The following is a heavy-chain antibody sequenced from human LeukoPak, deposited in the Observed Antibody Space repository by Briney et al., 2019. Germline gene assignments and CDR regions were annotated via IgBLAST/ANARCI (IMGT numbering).Heavy chain of an antibody. J-gene: IGHJ4*02. CDR2: INHSGST. CDR1: GGSFSGYY. CDR3: GREREGSGGPVNSSGCHPLNY. D-gene: IGHD6-19*01. Sequence: SETLSLTCAVYGGSFSGYYWSWIRQPPGKGLEWIGEINHSGSTNYNPSRKSRVTISVDTSRNQFSLKLSSVTAADTAVYYCGREREGSGGPVNSSGCHPLNYWSKETLVTVP. V-gene: IGHV4-34*01.